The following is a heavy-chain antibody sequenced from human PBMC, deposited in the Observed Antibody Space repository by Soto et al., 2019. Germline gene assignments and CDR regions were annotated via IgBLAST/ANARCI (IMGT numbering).Heavy chain of an antibody. V-gene: IGHV3-21*01. D-gene: IGHD6-13*01. Sequence: TRESLRLSYAASGFTFSSYSMNWVRQAPGKGLEWVSSISSSSSYIYYADSVKGRFTISRDNAKNSLYLQMNSLRAEDTAVYYCARGYSSSSSYYYGMHFWGLWTTVSVS. J-gene: IGHJ6*02. CDR2: ISSSSSYI. CDR1: GFTFSSYS. CDR3: ARGYSSSSSYYYGMHF.